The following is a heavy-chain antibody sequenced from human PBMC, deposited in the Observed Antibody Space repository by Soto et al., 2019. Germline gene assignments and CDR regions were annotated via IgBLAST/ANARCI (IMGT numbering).Heavy chain of an antibody. D-gene: IGHD1-7*01. CDR1: XGTFSSYA. J-gene: IGHJ4*02. CDR3: ARGSGAPYNWNYGFDY. V-gene: IGHV1-69*01. CDR2: IIPIFGTA. Sequence: KPGSSVKXSCKAXXGTFSSYAIXXXXXXPGQGLXXXRGIIPIFGTANYAQKFQGRVTITADESTSTAYMELSSLRSEDTAVYYCARGSGAPYNWNYGFDYWGQGTLVTVSS.